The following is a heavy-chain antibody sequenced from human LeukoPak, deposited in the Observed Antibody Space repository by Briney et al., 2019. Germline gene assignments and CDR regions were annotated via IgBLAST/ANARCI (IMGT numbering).Heavy chain of an antibody. V-gene: IGHV4-59*01. CDR3: ARGLLVGNTGYYFDY. CDR1: GGSISGYY. CDR2: IHYSGST. Sequence: SSETLSLTCTVSGGSISGYYWTWIRQPPGKGLEWIGYIHYSGSTNYHPSLKSRVTLSVDTSKKQFSLKLSSVTAADTAVYYCARGLLVGNTGYYFDYWGQGTLVTVSS. D-gene: IGHD1-26*01. J-gene: IGHJ4*02.